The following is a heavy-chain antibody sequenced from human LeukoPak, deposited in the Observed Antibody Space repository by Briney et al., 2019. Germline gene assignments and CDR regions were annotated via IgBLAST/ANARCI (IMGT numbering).Heavy chain of an antibody. Sequence: ASVKVSCKASGYTFTGYYMHWVRQAPGQGLEWMGWINPNSGGTNYAQKFQGRVTMTRDTSISTAYMELSRLRSDDTAVYYCARVGGDGYNLITLDYWGQGTLVTASS. D-gene: IGHD5-24*01. CDR2: INPNSGGT. J-gene: IGHJ4*02. CDR3: ARVGGDGYNLITLDY. CDR1: GYTFTGYY. V-gene: IGHV1-2*02.